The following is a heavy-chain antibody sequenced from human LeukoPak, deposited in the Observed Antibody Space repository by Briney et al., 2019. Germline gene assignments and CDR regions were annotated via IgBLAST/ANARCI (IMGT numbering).Heavy chain of an antibody. D-gene: IGHD3-10*01. CDR2: ISGSGGST. J-gene: IGHJ4*02. CDR3: AKETRNYYGSGSYSAFDY. CDR1: GFTFSSYA. V-gene: IGHV3-23*01. Sequence: GGSLRLSCAASGFTFSSYAMSWVPQAPGKGLEWGSAISGSGGSTYYADSVKGRFTISRDNSKNTLYLQMNSLRAEDTAVYYCAKETRNYYGSGSYSAFDYWGQGTLVTVSS.